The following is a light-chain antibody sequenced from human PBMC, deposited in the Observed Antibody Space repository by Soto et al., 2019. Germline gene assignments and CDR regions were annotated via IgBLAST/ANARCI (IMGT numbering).Light chain of an antibody. CDR2: DII. Sequence: QSVLTQPASVSGSPGQSITISCTGTSSDVGAFPSVSWYQQHPGKAPKLIIYDIIHRPSGVSDRFSGSKSVNTASLTISGLQPEDEATCHCSSYSRSTTLVVFGGGTTLTVL. V-gene: IGLV2-14*03. CDR1: SSDVGAFPS. CDR3: SSYSRSTTLVV. J-gene: IGLJ3*02.